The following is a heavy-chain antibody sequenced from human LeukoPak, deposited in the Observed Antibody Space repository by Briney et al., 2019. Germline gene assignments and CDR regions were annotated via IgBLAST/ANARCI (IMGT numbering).Heavy chain of an antibody. V-gene: IGHV1-8*02. CDR3: ARAYISYYYDSSGYYIGEFDP. Sequence: ASVKVSCKASGYTFTSYDINWVRQATGQGLEWMGWMNPNSGNTGYAQKFQGRVTMTRDTSISTAYMELSRLRSDDTAVYYCARAYISYYYDSSGYYIGEFDPWGQGTLVTVSS. CDR1: GYTFTSYD. J-gene: IGHJ5*02. D-gene: IGHD3-22*01. CDR2: MNPNSGNT.